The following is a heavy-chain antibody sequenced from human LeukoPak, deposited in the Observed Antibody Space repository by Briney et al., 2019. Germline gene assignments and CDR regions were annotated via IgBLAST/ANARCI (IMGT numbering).Heavy chain of an antibody. CDR2: ISGPGSTT. D-gene: IGHD3-3*01. V-gene: IGHV3-23*01. Sequence: GGSLRLSCAASGFTFKNYAMSWVRQAPGKGLVWVSTISGPGSTTYYADSVEGRFTISRDDSKNTLYLQMSSLRAEDTAVYCCAKDTAFGVVITAFDYWGQGTLVTVSS. CDR3: AKDTAFGVVITAFDY. J-gene: IGHJ4*02. CDR1: GFTFKNYA.